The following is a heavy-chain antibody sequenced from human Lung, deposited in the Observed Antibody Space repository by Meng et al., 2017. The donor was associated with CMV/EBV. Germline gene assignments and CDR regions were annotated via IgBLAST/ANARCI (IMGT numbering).Heavy chain of an antibody. J-gene: IGHJ4*02. D-gene: IGHD1-26*01. Sequence: AASGFKCSSYWRTWVRQAPGKGMEGLASIKEEGSEKYDGDSVKGRFTISRDNAKNSLYLQMDSLRAEDTAVYYCARDKYSGTHSFDYWGQGTLVTVSS. V-gene: IGHV3-7*01. CDR3: ARDKYSGTHSFDY. CDR2: IKEEGSEK. CDR1: GFKCSSYW.